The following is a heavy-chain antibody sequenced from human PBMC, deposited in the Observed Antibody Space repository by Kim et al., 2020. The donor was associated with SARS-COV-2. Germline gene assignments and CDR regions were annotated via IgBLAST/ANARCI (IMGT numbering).Heavy chain of an antibody. D-gene: IGHD2-15*01. CDR3: AREEAYCSGGSCYTLLDV. CDR2: ISSSSSYI. V-gene: IGHV3-21*01. Sequence: GGSLRLSCAASGFTFSSYSMNWVRQAPGKGLEWVSSISSSSSYIYYADSVKGRFTISRDNAKNSLYLQMNSLRAEDTAVYYCAREEAYCSGGSCYTLLDVWGQGTTVTVSS. J-gene: IGHJ6*02. CDR1: GFTFSSYS.